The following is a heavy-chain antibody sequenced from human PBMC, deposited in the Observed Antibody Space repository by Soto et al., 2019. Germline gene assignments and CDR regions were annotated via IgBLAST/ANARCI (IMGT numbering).Heavy chain of an antibody. J-gene: IGHJ6*02. CDR2: ISSSSSYI. Sequence: ARRLSCSAAVLNFSSYSSVWFRQAPGKGLEWVSSISSSSSYIYYADSVKGRFTISRDNSKNTLYLQMNSLRAEDTAVYYCAKDPLEWLFYEEKGSQYYYGMDVWGQGTTVTVSS. CDR3: AKDPLEWLFYEEKGSQYYYGMDV. CDR1: VLNFSSYS. D-gene: IGHD3-3*01. V-gene: IGHV3-21*01.